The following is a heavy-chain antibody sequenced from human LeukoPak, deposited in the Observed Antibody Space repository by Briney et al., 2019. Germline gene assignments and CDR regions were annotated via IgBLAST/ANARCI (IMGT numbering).Heavy chain of an antibody. CDR2: INPSGGST. CDR1: GYTFTRYY. V-gene: IGHV1-46*01. J-gene: IGHJ4*02. Sequence: GASVKVSCKASGYTFTRYYMHWVRQAPGQGLEWMGIINPSGGSTSYAQKFQGRVTMTRVTPTSTVYMELSSLRSEDTAVYYCARERGTFGGVIADYWGQGTLVTVSS. D-gene: IGHD3-16*02. CDR3: ARERGTFGGVIADY.